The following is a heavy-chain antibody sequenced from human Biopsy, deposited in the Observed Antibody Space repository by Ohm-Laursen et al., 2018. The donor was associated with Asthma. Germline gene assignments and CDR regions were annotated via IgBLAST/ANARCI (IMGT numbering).Heavy chain of an antibody. J-gene: IGHJ5*02. V-gene: IGHV3-33*01. D-gene: IGHD3-10*01. Sequence: SLRLSCSASGFSISSYGMHWVRQAPGKGLEWVTLIWYDGSKKYYSESVKGRFTIARDNSKNTLYLQMNSLRVEDTAVYYCARGREGSGGYFTSHWFDPWGQGTLVTVSS. CDR3: ARGREGSGGYFTSHWFDP. CDR1: GFSISSYG. CDR2: IWYDGSKK.